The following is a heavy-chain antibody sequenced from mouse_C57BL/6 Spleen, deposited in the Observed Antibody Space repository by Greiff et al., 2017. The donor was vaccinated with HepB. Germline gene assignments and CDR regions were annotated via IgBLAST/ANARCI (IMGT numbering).Heavy chain of an antibody. CDR1: GCTFTSYW. CDR3: ARVGYYYGSYWYFDV. J-gene: IGHJ1*03. CDR2: IDPSDSYT. D-gene: IGHD1-1*01. V-gene: IGHV1-69*01. Sequence: RAGAGLVGPGWGGGGCGKSSGCTFTSYWMHWVRQRPGQGLEWIGEIDPSDSYTNYNQKFKGKSTLTVDKSSSTAYMQLSSLTSEDSAVYYCARVGYYYGSYWYFDVWGTGTTVTVSS.